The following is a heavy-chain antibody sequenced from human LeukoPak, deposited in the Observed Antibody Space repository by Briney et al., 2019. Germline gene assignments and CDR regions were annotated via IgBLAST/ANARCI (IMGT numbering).Heavy chain of an antibody. V-gene: IGHV3-74*03. J-gene: IGHJ4*02. CDR3: ARDQRVTGRPDIDY. Sequence: GGSLRLSCAASGFTFRNHWMHWVRQTPGKGLVWVSHISSDGSSTTYADSVKGRFTISRDNAKNTLYLQMNSLRAEDTAMYFCARDQRVTGRPDIDYWGQGTLVIVSS. D-gene: IGHD4-11*01. CDR1: GFTFRNHW. CDR2: ISSDGSST.